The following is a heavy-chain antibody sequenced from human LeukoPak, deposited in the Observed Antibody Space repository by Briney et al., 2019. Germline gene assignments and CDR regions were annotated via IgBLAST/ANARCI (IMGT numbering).Heavy chain of an antibody. J-gene: IGHJ6*03. CDR1: GFTFSSYA. CDR3: AREVTGYYCGSGSYYNPYYYYYYMDV. CDR2: ISYDGSNK. V-gene: IGHV3-30*01. D-gene: IGHD3-10*01. Sequence: GGSLRLSCAASGFTFSSYAMHWVRQAPGKGLEGVAVISYDGSNKYYADSVKGRFTISRDNSKNTLYLQMNSVRAEDTAVYYCAREVTGYYCGSGSYYNPYYYYYYMDVWGKGTTVTVSS.